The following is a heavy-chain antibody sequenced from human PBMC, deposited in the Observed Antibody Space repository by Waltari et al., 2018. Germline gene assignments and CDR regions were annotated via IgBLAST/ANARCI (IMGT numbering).Heavy chain of an antibody. V-gene: IGHV3-53*01. D-gene: IGHD1-1*01. CDR2: IFTSGST. CDR3: ARATNWVLEAFDL. J-gene: IGHJ3*01. CDR1: GFTVSSTY. Sequence: ELQVVESGGGLIQPGASLRLSCAASGFTVSSTYMACVRQAPGKGPEWVSVIFTSGSTYHADSVKGRFTISRDNSENTVHLQMKNLTAEDTALYYCARATNWVLEAFDLWGQGTMVTVSS.